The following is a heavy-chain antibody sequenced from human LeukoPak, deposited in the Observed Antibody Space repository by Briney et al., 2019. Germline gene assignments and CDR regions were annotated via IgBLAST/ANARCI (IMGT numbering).Heavy chain of an antibody. CDR3: AREGGYCNSTSCYLNGFDI. CDR2: ISSSSTYI. Sequence: PGGSLRLSCVASGFTYSIYTMNWARQAPGKGLEWVSSISSSSTYIFYADSVKGRFTISRDNAKNSLYLQMNSLRAEDTAVYYCAREGGYCNSTSCYLNGFDIWGQGTLVTVSS. D-gene: IGHD2-2*01. CDR1: GFTYSIYT. V-gene: IGHV3-21*01. J-gene: IGHJ3*02.